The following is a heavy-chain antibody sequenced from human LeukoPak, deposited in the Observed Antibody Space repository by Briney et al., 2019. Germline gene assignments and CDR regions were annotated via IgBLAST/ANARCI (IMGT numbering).Heavy chain of an antibody. V-gene: IGHV1-69-2*01. Sequence: AASVKVSCKVSGYTFTDYYMHWVQQAPGKGLEWMGLVDPEDGETIYAEKFQGRVTITADTSTDTAYMELSSLRSEDTAVYYCATRGYSGYDVDYWGPGTLVTVSS. CDR1: GYTFTDYY. D-gene: IGHD5-12*01. CDR2: VDPEDGET. J-gene: IGHJ4*02. CDR3: ATRGYSGYDVDY.